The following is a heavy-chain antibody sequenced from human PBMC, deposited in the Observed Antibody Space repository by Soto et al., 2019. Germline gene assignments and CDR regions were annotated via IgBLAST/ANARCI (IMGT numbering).Heavy chain of an antibody. CDR2: IYFGGTT. CDR1: GASISSNY. V-gene: IGHV4-59*08. CDR3: ATRTFGSNAFFDT. J-gene: IGHJ4*02. Sequence: QVQLQESGPGLVKPSETLSLTCSVSGASISSNYWSWVRQPPGKGLEWIGYIYFGGTTQSNPSLKSQAIISLDTSKNQFSLNLSSVTAADTAVYYCATRTFGSNAFFDTWGQGALVTVSS. D-gene: IGHD3-10*01.